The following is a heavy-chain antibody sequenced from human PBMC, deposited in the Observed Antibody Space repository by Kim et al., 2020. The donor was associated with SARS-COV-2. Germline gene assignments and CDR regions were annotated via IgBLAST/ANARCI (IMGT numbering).Heavy chain of an antibody. CDR2: TNTGHGNT. Sequence: ASVKVSCKASGYTFSSYALHWLRQAPGESLEWMGWTNTGHGNTKFSQKFQDRATITRDTSATTAYMHLSSLTSEDTAIYFCAFQSSGRYFVWFFDFWGQGTLVTVSS. CDR3: AFQSSGRYFVWFFDF. CDR1: GYTFSSYA. J-gene: IGHJ4*02. D-gene: IGHD3-9*01. V-gene: IGHV1-3*04.